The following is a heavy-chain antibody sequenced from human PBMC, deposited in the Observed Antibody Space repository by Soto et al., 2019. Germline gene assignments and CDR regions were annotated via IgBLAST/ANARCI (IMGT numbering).Heavy chain of an antibody. D-gene: IGHD3-10*01. CDR3: ARDRGPDTNWYFDL. V-gene: IGHV4-31*03. J-gene: IGHJ2*01. CDR1: GGSISSGGYY. Sequence: QVQLQESGPGLVKPSQTLSLTCTVSGGSISSGGYYWSWIRQHPGKGLEWIGYIYYSGSTYYNPSLKSRVTISVDTSKNQFSLKLNSVTAADTAVYYCARDRGPDTNWYFDLWGRGTLVTVSS. CDR2: IYYSGST.